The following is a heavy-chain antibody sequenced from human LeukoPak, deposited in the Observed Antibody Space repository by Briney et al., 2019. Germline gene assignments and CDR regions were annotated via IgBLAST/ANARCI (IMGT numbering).Heavy chain of an antibody. CDR1: GDSITSYY. D-gene: IGHD3-10*01. Sequence: PSETLSLTCFVSGDSITSYYWSWIRQSPGKGLEWIANIHYSGDIHYNPSLKSRVTISVDTAKNQFSLKLDSVTAADTAVYYCARIMVRGVPFDYWGQGTLVTVSS. V-gene: IGHV4-59*08. CDR3: ARIMVRGVPFDY. CDR2: IHYSGDI. J-gene: IGHJ4*02.